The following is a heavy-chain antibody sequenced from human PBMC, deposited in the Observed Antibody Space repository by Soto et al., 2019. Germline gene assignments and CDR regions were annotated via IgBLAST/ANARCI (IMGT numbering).Heavy chain of an antibody. V-gene: IGHV1-18*01. D-gene: IGHD3-22*01. J-gene: IGHJ6*02. CDR3: ARENADYYDSSGYSYYYGMDV. Sequence: ASVKVSCKASGYTFTSYGISWVRQARGQGLERMGWISGYNGNTKYAQKFQGWVTMTRDTSISTAYMELSRLRSDDTAVYYRARENADYYDSSGYSYYYGMDVWGQGTTVTVS. CDR2: ISGYNGNT. CDR1: GYTFTSYG.